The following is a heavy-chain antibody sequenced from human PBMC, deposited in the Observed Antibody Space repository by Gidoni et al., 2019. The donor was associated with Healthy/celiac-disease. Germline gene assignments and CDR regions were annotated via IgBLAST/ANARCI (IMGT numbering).Heavy chain of an antibody. Sequence: QLQLQESCPGLVKPSETLSLTCTVSGCSISSSSYYWGWIRQPPGTGLEWIGSIYYSGSTYYNPSLKSRVTISVDTSKNQFSLKLSSVSAADTAVYYCARLHVGGFDYWGQGTLVTVSS. V-gene: IGHV4-39*01. J-gene: IGHJ4*02. CDR2: IYYSGST. D-gene: IGHD1-26*01. CDR3: ARLHVGGFDY. CDR1: GCSISSSSYY.